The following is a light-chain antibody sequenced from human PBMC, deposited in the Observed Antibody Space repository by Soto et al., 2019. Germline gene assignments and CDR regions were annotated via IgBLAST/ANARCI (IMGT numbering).Light chain of an antibody. Sequence: DIQMTQSPSTLSTSIRDRVTITCRASQSVSTWLAWYQEKPGKAPKLLIYDASTLESGVPSRFSGSGSGTEFTLTISSLQPDDFATYYCQQYNSYPWTFGQGTKVEIQ. CDR1: QSVSTW. CDR2: DAS. J-gene: IGKJ1*01. CDR3: QQYNSYPWT. V-gene: IGKV1-5*01.